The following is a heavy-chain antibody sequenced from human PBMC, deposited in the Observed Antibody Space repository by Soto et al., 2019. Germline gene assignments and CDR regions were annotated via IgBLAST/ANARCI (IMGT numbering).Heavy chain of an antibody. Sequence: QVQLVQSGAELKKPGSSVKLSCEASGVTFSSYAISWVRQAPGQGLEWMGGIIPIFGTANYAQNLQGRVTITADESTSPAYMEPSSLRPEGTAVYYCARGEPWVIASAGPFDFLGQGTLVNVSS. CDR1: GVTFSSYA. CDR2: IIPIFGTA. CDR3: ARGEPWVIASAGPFDF. J-gene: IGHJ4*02. D-gene: IGHD6-13*01. V-gene: IGHV1-69*01.